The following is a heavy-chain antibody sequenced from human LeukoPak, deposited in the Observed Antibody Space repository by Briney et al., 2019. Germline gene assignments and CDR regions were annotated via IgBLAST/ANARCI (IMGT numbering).Heavy chain of an antibody. Sequence: GGSLRLSCGASGFIFSDYYMSWIRQAPGKGLEWVSYISSSGSPIYYADSVKGRFTISRDNAKNSLYLQMNSLRAEDTAVYYCARAKPKNMVRGLIMRRESRYYFDYWGQGTLVTVSS. CDR2: ISSSGSPI. CDR3: ARAKPKNMVRGLIMRRESRYYFDY. D-gene: IGHD3-10*01. J-gene: IGHJ4*02. CDR1: GFIFSDYY. V-gene: IGHV3-11*04.